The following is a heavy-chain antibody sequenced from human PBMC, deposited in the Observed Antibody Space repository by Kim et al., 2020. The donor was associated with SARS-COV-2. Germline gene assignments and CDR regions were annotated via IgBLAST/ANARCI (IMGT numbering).Heavy chain of an antibody. J-gene: IGHJ3*02. Sequence: SETLSLTCTVSGGSISSSSYYWGWIRQPPGKGLEWIGSIYYSGSTYYNPSLKSRVTISVDTSKNQFSLKLSSVTAADTAVYYCARPVAGTAVYERSAFDIWGQGTMVTVSS. CDR3: ARPVAGTAVYERSAFDI. CDR1: GGSISSSSYY. CDR2: IYYSGST. V-gene: IGHV4-39*01. D-gene: IGHD6-19*01.